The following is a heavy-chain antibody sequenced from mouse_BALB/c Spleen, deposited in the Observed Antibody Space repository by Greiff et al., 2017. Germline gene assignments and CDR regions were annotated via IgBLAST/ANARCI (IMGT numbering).Heavy chain of an antibody. CDR3: ARSPYDYVPFAY. Sequence: VKLMESGPGLVAPSQSLSITCTVSGFSLTSYGVHWVRQPPGKGLEWLGVIWAGGSTNYNSALMSRLSISKDNSKSQVFLKMNSLQTDDTAMYYCARSPYDYVPFAYWGQGTLVTVSA. J-gene: IGHJ3*01. D-gene: IGHD2-4*01. CDR2: IWAGGST. V-gene: IGHV2-9*02. CDR1: GFSLTSYG.